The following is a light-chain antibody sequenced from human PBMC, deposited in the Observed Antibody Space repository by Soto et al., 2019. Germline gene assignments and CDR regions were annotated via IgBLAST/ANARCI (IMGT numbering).Light chain of an antibody. J-gene: IGKJ5*01. V-gene: IGKV1-33*01. Sequence: DIQMTQSPSSLSASVGDRVTITCQASQDISNYLNWYQQKPGKAPKLLIYDASNLETGVPSRFSGSGSGTDFTFTISSLQPEDIATYYGQQYDNLLRVTFGQGTRLEIK. CDR2: DAS. CDR3: QQYDNLLRVT. CDR1: QDISNY.